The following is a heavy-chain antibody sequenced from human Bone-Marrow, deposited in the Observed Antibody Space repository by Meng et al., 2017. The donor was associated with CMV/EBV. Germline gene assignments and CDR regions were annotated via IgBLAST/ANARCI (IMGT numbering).Heavy chain of an antibody. J-gene: IGHJ6*02. CDR1: GYTFTSYG. CDR3: ARVDVLMAYAQYYYYYGMDV. CDR2: ISAYNGNT. Sequence: ASVKVSCKASGYTFTSYGISWVRQAPGQGLEWMGWISAYNGNTNYAQKLQGRVTMTTDTSTSTAYMELRSLRSNDTAVYYCARVDVLMAYAQYYYYYGMDVWGQGTTVTVSS. D-gene: IGHD2-8*01. V-gene: IGHV1-18*01.